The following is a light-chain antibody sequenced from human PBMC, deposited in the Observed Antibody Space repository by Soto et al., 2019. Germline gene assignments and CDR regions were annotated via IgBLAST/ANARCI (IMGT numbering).Light chain of an antibody. CDR1: SGNIASHY. CDR2: EDN. V-gene: IGLV6-57*03. J-gene: IGLJ3*02. CDR3: QSYDASNQV. Sequence: NFMLTQPHSVSESPGKTVTISCTRSSGNIASHYVQWYQQRPGSAPTTVIYEDNQRPSGVPDRFSGSIDSSSNSAALTISGLKTEDEADYYCQSYDASNQVFGGGTKLTVL.